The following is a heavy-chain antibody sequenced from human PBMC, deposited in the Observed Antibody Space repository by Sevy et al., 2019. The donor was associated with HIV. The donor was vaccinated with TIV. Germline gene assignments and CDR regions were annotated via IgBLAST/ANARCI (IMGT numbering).Heavy chain of an antibody. Sequence: WGSLRLSCAASGFTFSSYWMSWVRQAPGKGLEWVANIKQDGSEKYYVDSVKGRFTISRDNAKNSLYLQMNSLRAEDTAVYYCARATLYSSSWPTDYWGQGTLVTVSS. V-gene: IGHV3-7*01. CDR3: ARATLYSSSWPTDY. CDR2: IKQDGSEK. D-gene: IGHD6-13*01. J-gene: IGHJ4*02. CDR1: GFTFSSYW.